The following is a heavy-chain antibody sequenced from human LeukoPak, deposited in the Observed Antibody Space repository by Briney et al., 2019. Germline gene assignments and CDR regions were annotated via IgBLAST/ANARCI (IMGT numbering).Heavy chain of an antibody. CDR3: ARDRNGDWFDY. V-gene: IGHV3-66*01. Sequence: GGSLRLSCAASGFTVSSNYMSWVRQAPAKGMEWVSVIYSGGSTYYADSVKGRFTISRDNSKNTLYLQMNSLRAEDTAVYYCARDRNGDWFDYWGQGTLVTVSS. D-gene: IGHD4-17*01. J-gene: IGHJ4*02. CDR1: GFTVSSNY. CDR2: IYSGGST.